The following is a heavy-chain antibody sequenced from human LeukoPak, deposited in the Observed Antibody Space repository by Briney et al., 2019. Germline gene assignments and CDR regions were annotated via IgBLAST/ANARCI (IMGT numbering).Heavy chain of an antibody. CDR3: ASQTYGYFQH. V-gene: IGHV3-48*02. J-gene: IGHJ1*01. CDR1: GFTFSAYN. D-gene: IGHD3-16*01. Sequence: GGSLRLSCAASGFTFSAYNMNWVRQAPGKGLEWVSCRFTISRDNAKNSLYLQMNSLRDEDTAVYYCASQTYGYFQHWGQGTLVTVSS.